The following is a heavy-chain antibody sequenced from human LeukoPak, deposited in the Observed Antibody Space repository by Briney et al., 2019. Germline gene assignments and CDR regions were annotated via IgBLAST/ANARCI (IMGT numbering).Heavy chain of an antibody. CDR3: ARAWNYDSSGYYYVLWFDP. V-gene: IGHV1-46*01. CDR1: GYTFTSYY. J-gene: IGHJ5*02. Sequence: ASVKVSCKASGYTFTSYYMHWVRQAPGQGLEWMGIINPSGGSTSYAQKFQGRVTMTRDMSTSTVYMELSSLRSEDTAVYYCARAWNYDSSGYYYVLWFDPWGQGTLVTVSS. D-gene: IGHD3-22*01. CDR2: INPSGGST.